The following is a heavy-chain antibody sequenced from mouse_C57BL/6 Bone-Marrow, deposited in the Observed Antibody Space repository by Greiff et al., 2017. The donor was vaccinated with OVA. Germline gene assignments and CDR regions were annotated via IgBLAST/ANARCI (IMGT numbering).Heavy chain of an antibody. D-gene: IGHD2-3*01. Sequence: VQLQQSGAELVRPGASVKLSCKASGYTFTDSYINWVKQRPGQGLEWIARIYPGSGNTYYNEKFKGKATLTAEKSSSTAYMQLSSLTSEDSAVYFCARGWAMDYWGQGTSVTVSS. CDR3: ARGWAMDY. CDR2: IYPGSGNT. J-gene: IGHJ4*01. V-gene: IGHV1-76*01. CDR1: GYTFTDSY.